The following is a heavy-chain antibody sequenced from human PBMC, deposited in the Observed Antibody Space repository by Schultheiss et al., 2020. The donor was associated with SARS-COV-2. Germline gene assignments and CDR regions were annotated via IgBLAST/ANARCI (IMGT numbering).Heavy chain of an antibody. Sequence: GGSLRLSCAASGFTFSHYAMHWVRQAPGKGLEWVAAIWFDGSEQRYSDSVKGRFTISRDNSRNTVDLEVNSLRAEDTAMYYCTVVGGSGSFYYYWGQGTLVTVSS. CDR1: GFTFSHYA. CDR3: TVVGGSGSFYYY. CDR2: IWFDGSEQ. V-gene: IGHV3-30*04. D-gene: IGHD3-10*01. J-gene: IGHJ4*02.